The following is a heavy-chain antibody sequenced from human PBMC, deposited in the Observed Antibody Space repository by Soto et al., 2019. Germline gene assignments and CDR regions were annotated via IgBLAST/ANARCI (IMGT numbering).Heavy chain of an antibody. CDR2: ITGSGGST. CDR1: RFTFSSYA. Sequence: PGGSLRLSCAVSRFTFSSYAMSWVRQPPGKGLEWVSSITGSGGSTYNADSVKGRFTISRDNSRNTLFLQMNSLRAEDTAVYYCAKNRLRDGSSRQGFDSWGQGTLVTVSS. CDR3: AKNRLRDGSSRQGFDS. V-gene: IGHV3-23*01. D-gene: IGHD6-6*01. J-gene: IGHJ4*02.